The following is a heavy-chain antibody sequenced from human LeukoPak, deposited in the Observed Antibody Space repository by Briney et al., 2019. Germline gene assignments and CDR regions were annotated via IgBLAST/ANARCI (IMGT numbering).Heavy chain of an antibody. J-gene: IGHJ5*02. V-gene: IGHV1-3*02. CDR2: SNAGNGNT. Sequence: ASVKVSCKASGYTFTSYAMHWVRQAPGQRLEWMGWSNAGNGNTKYSQEFQGRVTINRDTSASTAYMELSSLRSEDMAVYYCARVVPAAPWFDPWGQGTLVTVSS. CDR3: ARVVPAAPWFDP. CDR1: GYTFTSYA. D-gene: IGHD2-2*01.